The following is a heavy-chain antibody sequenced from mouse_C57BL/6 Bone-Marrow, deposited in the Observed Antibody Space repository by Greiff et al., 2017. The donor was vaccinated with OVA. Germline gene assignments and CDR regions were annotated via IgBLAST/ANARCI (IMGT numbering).Heavy chain of an antibody. J-gene: IGHJ4*01. CDR2: IWRGGST. D-gene: IGHD1-1*01. CDR1: GFSLTSYG. CDR3: AKTDLDMPYYGSSHYYAMDY. V-gene: IGHV2-5*01. Sequence: VMLVESGPGLVQPSQSLSITCTVSGFSLTSYGVHWVRQSPGKGLEWLGVIWRGGSTDYNAAFMSRLSITKDNSKSQVFFKMNSLQADDTAIYYCAKTDLDMPYYGSSHYYAMDYWGQGTSVTVSS.